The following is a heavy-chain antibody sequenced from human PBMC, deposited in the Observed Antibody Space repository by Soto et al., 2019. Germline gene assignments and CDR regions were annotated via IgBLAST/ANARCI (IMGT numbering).Heavy chain of an antibody. CDR2: IYPGDSDT. Sequence: GESLKISCKGSGYSFTSYWIGWVRQMPGKGLEWMGIIYPGDSDTRYSPSFQGQVTISRDNSKNTLYLQMNSLRPEDTAVYYCAKTDPGGRCSGICYPDYWGQGTLVTVSS. CDR1: GYSFTSYW. CDR3: AKTDPGGRCSGICYPDY. J-gene: IGHJ4*02. D-gene: IGHD2-15*01. V-gene: IGHV5-51*01.